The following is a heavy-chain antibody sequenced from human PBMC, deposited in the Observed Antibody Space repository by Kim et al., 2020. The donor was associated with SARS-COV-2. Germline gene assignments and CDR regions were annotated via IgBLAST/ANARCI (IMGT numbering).Heavy chain of an antibody. Sequence: DYAAPVKGRFTISRDDSKNTLYLQMNSLKTEDTAVYYCTTVDIVVTSVDYWGQGTLVTVSS. D-gene: IGHD5-12*01. J-gene: IGHJ4*02. V-gene: IGHV3-15*01. CDR3: TTVDIVVTSVDY.